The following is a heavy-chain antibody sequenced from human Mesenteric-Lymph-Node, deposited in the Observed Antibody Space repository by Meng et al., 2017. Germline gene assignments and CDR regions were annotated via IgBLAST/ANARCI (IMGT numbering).Heavy chain of an antibody. CDR3: SVEMATIHEDPDFDY. V-gene: IGHV3-30*01. Sequence: LSLTCAASGFTFSSYAMHWVRQAPGKGLEWVAVISYDGSNKYYADSVKGRFTISRDNSKNTLYLQMNSLRAEDTAVYYCSVEMATIHEDPDFDYWGQGTLVTVSS. CDR2: ISYDGSNK. CDR1: GFTFSSYA. D-gene: IGHD5-24*01. J-gene: IGHJ4*02.